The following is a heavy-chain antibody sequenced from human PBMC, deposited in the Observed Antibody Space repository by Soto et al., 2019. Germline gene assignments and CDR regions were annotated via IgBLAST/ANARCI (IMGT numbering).Heavy chain of an antibody. J-gene: IGHJ5*02. CDR2: ISYDGSNK. CDR3: ARANPPYSSSSSWFDP. Sequence: GGSLRLSCAASGFTFSSYAMHWVRQAPGKGLEWVAVISYDGSNKYYADSVKGRFTISRDNSKNTLYLQMNSLRAEDTAVYYCARANPPYSSSSSWFDPWGQGTLVTVSS. V-gene: IGHV3-30-3*01. D-gene: IGHD6-6*01. CDR1: GFTFSSYA.